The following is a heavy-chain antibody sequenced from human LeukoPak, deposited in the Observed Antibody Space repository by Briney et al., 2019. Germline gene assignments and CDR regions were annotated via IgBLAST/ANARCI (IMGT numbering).Heavy chain of an antibody. CDR3: ARHGGYSYGGGYYFDY. Sequence: SETLSLTCAVYGGSFSGYYWSWIRQPPGKGLEWIGEINHSGSTNYNPSLKSRVTISVDTSKNQFSLKLSSVTAADTAVYYCARHGGYSYGGGYYFDYWGQGTLVTVSS. CDR2: INHSGST. CDR1: GGSFSGYY. D-gene: IGHD5-18*01. J-gene: IGHJ4*02. V-gene: IGHV4-34*01.